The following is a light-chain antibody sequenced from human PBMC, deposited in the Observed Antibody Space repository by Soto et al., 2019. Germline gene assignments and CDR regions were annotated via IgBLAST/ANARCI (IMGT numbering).Light chain of an antibody. Sequence: EIIMTQSPATLSVSPGERATLSCRASQSVSNNLAWYQQKPGQAPRLLIYYASTRATGIPARFSGSGSGTEFALTISSLQSEDFALYYCQQYNDWPPITFGQGTRLEVK. CDR2: YAS. CDR3: QQYNDWPPIT. J-gene: IGKJ5*01. V-gene: IGKV3-15*01. CDR1: QSVSNN.